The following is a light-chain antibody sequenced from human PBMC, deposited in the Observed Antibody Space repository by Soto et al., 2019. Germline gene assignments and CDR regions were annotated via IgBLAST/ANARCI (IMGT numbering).Light chain of an antibody. Sequence: IVMTQSPATLSVSPGERATLSCRASQGISSNLAWYQQKPGQSPRRRIYGASTRATGIPARFRGGGSGTAFTVNISSLKSADSAVYYCPQYNCWLSLGGGTKVEIK. CDR3: PQYNCWLS. J-gene: IGKJ4*01. V-gene: IGKV3-15*01. CDR2: GAS. CDR1: QGISSN.